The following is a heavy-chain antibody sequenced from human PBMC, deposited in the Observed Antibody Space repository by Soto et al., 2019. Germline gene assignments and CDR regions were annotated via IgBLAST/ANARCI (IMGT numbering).Heavy chain of an antibody. CDR2: ISSSSSTI. CDR1: GFTFSSYS. D-gene: IGHD6-13*01. J-gene: IGHJ4*02. Sequence: GGSLRLSCAASGFTFSSYSMNWVRQAPGKGLEWVSYISSSSSTIYYADSVKGRFTISRDNAKNSLYLQMNSLRAEDTAVYYCATHRKYSSSWADDYWGQGTLVTVSS. V-gene: IGHV3-48*01. CDR3: ATHRKYSSSWADDY.